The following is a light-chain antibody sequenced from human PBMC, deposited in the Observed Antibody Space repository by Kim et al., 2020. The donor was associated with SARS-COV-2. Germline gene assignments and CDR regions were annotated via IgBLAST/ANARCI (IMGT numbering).Light chain of an antibody. CDR3: CSYARGSAYV. CDR1: SSDVGDYDH. J-gene: IGLJ1*01. Sequence: GQSITIPCTGTSSDVGDYDHVSWYQQHPGKAPKLIISDVSHRPSGVSSRFSGSKSGNTASLTISGLQDEDEADYYCCSYARGSAYVFGTGTKVTVL. CDR2: DVS. V-gene: IGLV2-14*03.